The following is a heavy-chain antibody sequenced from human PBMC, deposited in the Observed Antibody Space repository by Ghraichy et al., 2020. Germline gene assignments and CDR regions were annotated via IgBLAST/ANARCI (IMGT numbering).Heavy chain of an antibody. CDR3: AKRLLGIYSLFAS. D-gene: IGHD3-16*01. CDR1: GLTFSNYA. J-gene: IGHJ1*01. V-gene: IGHV3-23*01. Sequence: GGSLRLSCAASGLTFSNYAMSWVRQAPEKGLEWVSAISESATLINYADSVRGRFTISRDNSKNTLYLQMNSLTAEETAVYYCAKRLLGIYSLFASWGQGTLVIVSS. CDR2: ISESATLI.